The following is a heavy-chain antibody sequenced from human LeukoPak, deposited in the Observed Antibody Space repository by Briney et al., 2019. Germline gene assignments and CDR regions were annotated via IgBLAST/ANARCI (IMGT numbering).Heavy chain of an antibody. V-gene: IGHV3-11*04. J-gene: IGHJ4*02. Sequence: GGSLRLSCAASGFTFSDYYMSWIRQAPGKGLEWVSYISSSGSTIYYADSVKGRFTISRDNAKNSLYLQMNSLRAEDTAVYYCATKPVAAAGLYYFDYWGQGTLVTVSS. CDR2: ISSSGSTI. CDR3: ATKPVAAAGLYYFDY. D-gene: IGHD6-13*01. CDR1: GFTFSDYY.